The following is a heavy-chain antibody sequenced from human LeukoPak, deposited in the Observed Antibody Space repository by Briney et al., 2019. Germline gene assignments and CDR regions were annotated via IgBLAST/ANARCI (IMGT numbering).Heavy chain of an antibody. CDR1: GGSISSGGYY. CDR2: IYTSGST. CDR3: ARRLGYCSSTSCSYFDY. D-gene: IGHD2-2*01. Sequence: SQILPLTCTVSGGSISSGGYYWSWIRQPPGKGLEWIGRIYTSGSTNYNPSLKSRVTISVDTSKNQFSLKLSSVTAADTAVYYCARRLGYCSSTSCSYFDYWGQGTLVTVSS. V-gene: IGHV4-61*02. J-gene: IGHJ4*02.